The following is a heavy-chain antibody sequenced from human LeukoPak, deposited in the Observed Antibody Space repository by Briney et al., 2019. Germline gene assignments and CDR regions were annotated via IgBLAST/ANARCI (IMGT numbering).Heavy chain of an antibody. CDR3: ARKTYGDYAIPPLFDS. J-gene: IGHJ4*02. V-gene: IGHV4-4*02. CDR1: DGSISSSNW. Sequence: SGTLSLTCAVSDGSISSSNWWSWVRQPPGKGLEWIGEIFHSGSTNYNPSLKSRVTISVDKSKNQFSLKLSSVTAADTAVYYCARKTYGDYAIPPLFDSWGQGTLVTVSS. D-gene: IGHD4-17*01. CDR2: IFHSGST.